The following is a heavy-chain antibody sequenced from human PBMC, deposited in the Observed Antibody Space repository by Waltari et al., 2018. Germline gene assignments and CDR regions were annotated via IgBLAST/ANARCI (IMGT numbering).Heavy chain of an antibody. Sequence: QLQLQESGPGLVKPSETLSLTCTVSGGSISSSSYYWGWIRQPPGKGLEWIGSIYYSGRHYYNPSLKSRVTISVDTSKNQFSLKLSSVTAADTAVYYCARVRTDCSSTSCYTAFDIWGQGTMVTVSS. CDR2: IYYSGRH. CDR3: ARVRTDCSSTSCYTAFDI. D-gene: IGHD2-2*02. V-gene: IGHV4-39*07. J-gene: IGHJ3*02. CDR1: GGSISSSSYY.